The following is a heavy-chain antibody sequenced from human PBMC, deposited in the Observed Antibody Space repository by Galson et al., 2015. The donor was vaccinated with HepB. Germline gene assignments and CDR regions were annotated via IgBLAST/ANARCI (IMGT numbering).Heavy chain of an antibody. Sequence: QSGAEVKKPGESLEISCKTSGYNFNIYWIGWVRQMPGKGLEWMGIICPGDSDTRYSPSFQGQVTISADRSTSTAYLQWSSLEASDSAIYYCARQGVSVVIPVGIVAFDIWGQGTMVTVST. D-gene: IGHD2-2*01. V-gene: IGHV5-51*01. CDR2: ICPGDSDT. CDR3: ARQGVSVVIPVGIVAFDI. CDR1: GYNFNIYW. J-gene: IGHJ3*02.